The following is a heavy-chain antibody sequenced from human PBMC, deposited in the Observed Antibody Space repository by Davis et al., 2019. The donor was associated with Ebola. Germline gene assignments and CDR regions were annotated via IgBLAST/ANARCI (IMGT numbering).Heavy chain of an antibody. CDR1: GFTFSSYA. CDR3: ARDSGPFGVVTPLDY. J-gene: IGHJ4*02. V-gene: IGHV3-7*01. CDR2: IKQDGSEK. D-gene: IGHD3-3*01. Sequence: GESLKISCAASGFTFSSYAMHWVRQAPGKGLEWVANIKQDGSEKYYVDSVKGRFTISRDNAKNSLYLQMNSLRDEDTAVYYCARDSGPFGVVTPLDYWGQGTLVTVSS.